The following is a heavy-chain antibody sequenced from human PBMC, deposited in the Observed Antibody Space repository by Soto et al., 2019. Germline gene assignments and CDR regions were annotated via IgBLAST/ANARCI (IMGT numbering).Heavy chain of an antibody. CDR2: ITANGGTT. J-gene: IGHJ6*03. D-gene: IGHD5-12*01. Sequence: GGSLRLSCAASGFTFSSYAMSWVRQAPGKGPEWVSSITANGGTTYYVGSVKGRYTISRDSSQNMLYLQMNSLKVEDTAIYYCTKARSGSYYSSMDVWGKGTTVTVSS. CDR3: TKARSGSYYSSMDV. V-gene: IGHV3-23*01. CDR1: GFTFSSYA.